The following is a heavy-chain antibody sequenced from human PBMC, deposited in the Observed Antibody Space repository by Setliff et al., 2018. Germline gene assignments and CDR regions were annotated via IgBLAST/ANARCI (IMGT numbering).Heavy chain of an antibody. CDR1: GDSISSNSHY. CDR3: ARGIAARPDYYYYYYMDV. CDR2: IYYSATT. J-gene: IGHJ6*03. Sequence: SETLSLTCIVSGDSISSNSHYWGWIRQPPGKGLEWIGTIYYSATTYCNPSLKSRVTISVDTSKNQFSLKLSSVTAADTAVYYCARGIAARPDYYYYYYMDVWGKGTTVTVSS. D-gene: IGHD6-6*01. V-gene: IGHV4-39*01.